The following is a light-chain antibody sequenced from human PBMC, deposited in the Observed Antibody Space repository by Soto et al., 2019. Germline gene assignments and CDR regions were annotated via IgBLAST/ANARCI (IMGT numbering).Light chain of an antibody. CDR3: QQSYSTPRAT. V-gene: IGKV1-39*01. J-gene: IGKJ1*01. CDR1: QSISSY. Sequence: DIQMTQSPSSLSASVGDRVTITCRASQSISSYLNWYQQNPGKAPKLLIYAASSLQSGVPSRFRRSRSGTDFSLTISSLQPEDFATYYCQQSYSTPRATFGQGTKVEIK. CDR2: AAS.